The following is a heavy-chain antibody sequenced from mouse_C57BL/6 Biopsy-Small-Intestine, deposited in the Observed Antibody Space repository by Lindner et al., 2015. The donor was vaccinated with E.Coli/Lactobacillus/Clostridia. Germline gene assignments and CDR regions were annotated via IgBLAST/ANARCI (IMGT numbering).Heavy chain of an antibody. CDR1: GFTFSDYG. Sequence: VQLQESGGGLVKPGGSLKLSCAASGFTFSDYGMHWVRQAPEKGLEWVAYISSGSSTIYYADTVKGRFTISRDNAKNTLFLQMTSLRSEDMAMYYCARRERDGYYFDYWGQGTTLTVSS. V-gene: IGHV5-17*01. CDR3: ARRERDGYYFDY. CDR2: ISSGSSTI. J-gene: IGHJ2*01. D-gene: IGHD2-3*01.